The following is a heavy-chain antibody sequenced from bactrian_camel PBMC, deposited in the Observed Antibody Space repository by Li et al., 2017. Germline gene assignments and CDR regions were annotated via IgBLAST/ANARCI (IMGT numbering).Heavy chain of an antibody. CDR1: GYTRKWRY. CDR3: AEGRGSRGEHCYSLNY. CDR2: ILTGATST. V-gene: IGHV3S40*01. D-gene: IGHD6*01. J-gene: IGHJ4*01. Sequence: DVQLVESGGGSVQAGGSLRLSCQASGYTRKWRYMGWFCQAPGKEREGLAAILTGATSTIYAASVKGRFTISQDNTKKMVYLQMNNLQPEDTATYYCAEGRGSRGEHCYSLNYWGQGTQVTVSS.